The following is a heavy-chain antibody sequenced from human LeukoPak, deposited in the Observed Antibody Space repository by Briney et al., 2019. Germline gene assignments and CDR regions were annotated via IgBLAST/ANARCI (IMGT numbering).Heavy chain of an antibody. CDR3: AREQQQVASFDY. J-gene: IGHJ4*02. V-gene: IGHV3-48*03. Sequence: GGSPRLSCAASRFTFSSYEMNWVRQAPGKGLEWVSYISISSSGSTKYYADSVKGRFTISRDNAKNSLYLQMNSLRAEDTAVYYCAREQQQVASFDYWGQGTLVTVSS. D-gene: IGHD6-13*01. CDR1: RFTFSSYE. CDR2: ISISSSGSTK.